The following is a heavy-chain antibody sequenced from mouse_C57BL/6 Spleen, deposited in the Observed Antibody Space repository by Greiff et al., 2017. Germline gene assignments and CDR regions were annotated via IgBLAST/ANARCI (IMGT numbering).Heavy chain of an antibody. CDR2: INPNYGTT. D-gene: IGHD1-1*01. CDR3: ARGYYGSSYYAMDY. V-gene: IGHV1-39*01. CDR1: GYSFTDYN. J-gene: IGHJ4*01. Sequence: VQLQQSGPELVKPGASVKISCKASGYSFTDYNMNWVKQSNGKSLEWIGVINPNYGTTSYNQKFKGKATLTVDQSSSTAYMQLNSLTPEDSAVXYCARGYYGSSYYAMDYRGQGTSVTVSS.